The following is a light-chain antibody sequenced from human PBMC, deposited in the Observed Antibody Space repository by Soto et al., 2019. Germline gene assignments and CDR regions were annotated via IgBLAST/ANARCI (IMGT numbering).Light chain of an antibody. J-gene: IGKJ2*01. Sequence: EIVLTQSPGTLSLSPGERATLSCRASQSVSSTYLAWYQQKPGQAPRLLIYGASSRATGIPDRFSGSGSGTDVTLTISRLEPEDFAVYYCQQYGSSPRMYTFGQWTQLEIK. V-gene: IGKV3-20*01. CDR1: QSVSSTY. CDR3: QQYGSSPRMYT. CDR2: GAS.